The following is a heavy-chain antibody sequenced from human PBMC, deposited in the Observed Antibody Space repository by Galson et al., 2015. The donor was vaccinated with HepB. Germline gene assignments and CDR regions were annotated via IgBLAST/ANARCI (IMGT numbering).Heavy chain of an antibody. CDR2: IYYSGST. J-gene: IGHJ4*02. CDR1: GGSISSSSYY. V-gene: IGHV4-39*01. CDR3: ARRWDDGWFGGDY. Sequence: ETLSLTCTVSGGSISSSSYYWGWIRQPPGKGLEWIGSIYYSGSTYYNPSLKSRVTISVDTSKNQFSLKLSSVTAADTAVYYCARRWDDGWFGGDYWGQGTLVTVSS. D-gene: IGHD3-10*01.